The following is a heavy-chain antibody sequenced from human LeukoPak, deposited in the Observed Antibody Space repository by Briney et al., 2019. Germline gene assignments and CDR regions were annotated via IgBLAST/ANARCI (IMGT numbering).Heavy chain of an antibody. V-gene: IGHV4-59*01. CDR3: ARGGWSLDY. D-gene: IGHD6-19*01. Sequence: PSETLSLTCTISAGSMSSNYWSWIRQPPGKGLVWIGYIYYSGSTNYNPSLQSRVSISVDTTKSQFSLRLSSVTAADTALYYCARGGWSLDYWGQGTLVAVPS. CDR1: AGSMSSNY. J-gene: IGHJ4*02. CDR2: IYYSGST.